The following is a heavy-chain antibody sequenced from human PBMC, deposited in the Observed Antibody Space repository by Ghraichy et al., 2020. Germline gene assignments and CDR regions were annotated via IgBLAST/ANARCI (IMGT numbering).Heavy chain of an antibody. J-gene: IGHJ3*02. D-gene: IGHD3-10*01. V-gene: IGHV1-69*13. Sequence: SVKVSCKASGGTFSSYAISWVRQAPGQGLEWMGGIIPIFGTANYAQKFQGRVTITADESTSTSYMELSSLRSEDTAVYYCAREGRFGELTRAFDIWGQGTMVTVSS. CDR2: IIPIFGTA. CDR3: AREGRFGELTRAFDI. CDR1: GGTFSSYA.